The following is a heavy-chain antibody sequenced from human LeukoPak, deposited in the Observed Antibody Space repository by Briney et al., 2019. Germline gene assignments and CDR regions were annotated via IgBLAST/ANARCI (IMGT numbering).Heavy chain of an antibody. CDR2: IKQDGSEK. J-gene: IGHJ4*02. V-gene: IGHV3-7*01. D-gene: IGHD3-3*01. CDR1: GFTFSSYW. Sequence: GGSLRPSCAASGFTFSSYWMSWVRQAPGKGLEWVANIKQDGSEKYYVDSVKGRFTISRDNAKNSLYLQMNSLRAEDTAVYYCAREDFWSGYYPLDYWGQGTLVTVSS. CDR3: AREDFWSGYYPLDY.